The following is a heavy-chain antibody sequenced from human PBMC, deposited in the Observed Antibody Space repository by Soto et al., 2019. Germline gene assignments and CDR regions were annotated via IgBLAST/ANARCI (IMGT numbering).Heavy chain of an antibody. CDR3: ARTDTAMVTFDY. Sequence: QVQLQESGPGLVKPSENLSLTCTVSGGSISSYYWSWIRQPPGKGLEWIGYIYYSGSTNYNPSLKSRVTISVDTSKNQFSLKLSSVTAADTAVYYCARTDTAMVTFDYWGQGTLVTVSS. CDR2: IYYSGST. CDR1: GGSISSYY. J-gene: IGHJ4*02. V-gene: IGHV4-59*01. D-gene: IGHD5-18*01.